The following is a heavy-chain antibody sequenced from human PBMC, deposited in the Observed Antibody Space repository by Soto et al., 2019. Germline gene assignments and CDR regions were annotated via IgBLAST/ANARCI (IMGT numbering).Heavy chain of an antibody. V-gene: IGHV1-18*01. Sequence: QVQLVQSGAEVKNPGASVKVSCKASGYTFTRYGIGWARQAPGQGLEWMGWINTYNGNTNYAQNVQGRVTLTTYTSTSTAYMELRSLRSNDTAIYYCAMVDVYVTPSPQDVWGQGTTVIVSS. CDR3: AMVDVYVTPSPQDV. CDR1: GYTFTRYG. D-gene: IGHD3-16*01. CDR2: INTYNGNT. J-gene: IGHJ6*02.